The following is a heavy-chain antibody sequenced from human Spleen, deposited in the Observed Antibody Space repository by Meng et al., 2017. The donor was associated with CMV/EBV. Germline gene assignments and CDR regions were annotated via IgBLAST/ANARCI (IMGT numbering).Heavy chain of an antibody. D-gene: IGHD3-10*01. CDR2: IYYSGST. Sequence: SETLSLTCTVSGGSTSSSSYYWGWIRQPPGKGLEWIGSIYYSGSTYYNPSLKSRVTISVDTSKNQFSLKLSSVTAADTAVYYCARVITMVRGVTTLYFDYWGQGTLVTVSS. V-gene: IGHV4-39*07. J-gene: IGHJ4*02. CDR3: ARVITMVRGVTTLYFDY. CDR1: GGSTSSSSYY.